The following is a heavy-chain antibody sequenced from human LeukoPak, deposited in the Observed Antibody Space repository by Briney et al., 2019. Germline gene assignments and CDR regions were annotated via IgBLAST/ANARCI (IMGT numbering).Heavy chain of an antibody. CDR1: GFIFSNYA. CDR3: ARGWMVKYYFDY. CDR2: ISGSGPRT. D-gene: IGHD6-19*01. Sequence: GGSVRLSCAASGFIFSNYAMAWVRQTPGKGLEWVSAISGSGPRTNYADSARGRFIISRDNSKNTVDLQIDSLRAEDTAIYYCARGWMVKYYFDYWGQGTLVTVSS. V-gene: IGHV3-23*01. J-gene: IGHJ4*02.